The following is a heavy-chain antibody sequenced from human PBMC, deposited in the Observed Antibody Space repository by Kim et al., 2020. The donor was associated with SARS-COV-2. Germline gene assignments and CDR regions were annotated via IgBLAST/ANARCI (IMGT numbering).Heavy chain of an antibody. D-gene: IGHD3-10*01. V-gene: IGHV1-69*01. J-gene: IGHJ4*02. CDR3: ARGYITMVRGVITTFDY. Sequence: FQGRVTITADESTSTAYMERSSLRSEDTAVYYCARGYITMVRGVITTFDYWGQGTLVTVSS.